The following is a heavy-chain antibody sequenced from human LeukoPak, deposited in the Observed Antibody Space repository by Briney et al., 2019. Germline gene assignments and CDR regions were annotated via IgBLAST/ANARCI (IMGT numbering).Heavy chain of an antibody. J-gene: IGHJ4*02. CDR3: AKGHYYGSGSLDY. D-gene: IGHD3-10*01. CDR2: IGGRDGST. V-gene: IGHV3-23*01. Sequence: GGSLRLSCAASGFTFSSYGMSWVRQAPGRGLEWVSAIGGRDGSTYYADSVKGRFTISRDNSKNTLYVQMNSLRAEDTAVYYCAKGHYYGSGSLDYWGQGTLVTVSS. CDR1: GFTFSSYG.